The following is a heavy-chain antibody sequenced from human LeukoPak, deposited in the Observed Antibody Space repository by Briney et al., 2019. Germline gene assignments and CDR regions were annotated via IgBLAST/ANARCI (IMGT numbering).Heavy chain of an antibody. D-gene: IGHD3-3*01. CDR3: AATIFGVVITGRYFQH. CDR1: GFTFSSYA. Sequence: GGSLRLSCAASGFTFSSYAMSWVRQAPGKGLEWVSAISGSGGSTYYADSVKGRFTISRDNSKNTLYLQMNSPRAENTAVYYCAATIFGVVITGRYFQHWGQGTLVTVSS. CDR2: ISGSGGST. J-gene: IGHJ1*01. V-gene: IGHV3-23*01.